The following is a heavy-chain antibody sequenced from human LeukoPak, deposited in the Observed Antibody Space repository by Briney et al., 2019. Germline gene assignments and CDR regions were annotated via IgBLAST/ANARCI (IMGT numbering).Heavy chain of an antibody. CDR3: ARVLYSSSSSGGFYYYGMDV. CDR2: IIPIFGTA. J-gene: IGHJ6*02. D-gene: IGHD6-6*01. CDR1: GGTFSSYA. Sequence: GASVKVSCKASGGTFSSYAISWARQAPGQGLEWMGGIIPIFGTANYAQKFQGRVTITADESTSTAYMELSSLRSEDTAVYYCARVLYSSSSSGGFYYYGMDVWGQGTTVTVSS. V-gene: IGHV1-69*13.